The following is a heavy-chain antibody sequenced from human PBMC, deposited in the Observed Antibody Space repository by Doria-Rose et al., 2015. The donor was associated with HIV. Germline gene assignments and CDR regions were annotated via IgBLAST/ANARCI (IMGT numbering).Heavy chain of an antibody. J-gene: IGHJ4*02. D-gene: IGHD6-13*01. CDR1: GVSLSSPGMG. V-gene: IGHV2-26*01. CDR2: ICSDDEI. Sequence: QVTLKESDPVLVKPTETLTLTCTVSGVSLSSPGMGVSWIRQPPGKALEWLANICSDDEISYKTSLKSRLTISRGTSNSQVVLTMADMDPVDTATYYCARIKSSRWYHKYYFDFWGQGTLVIVSA. CDR3: ARIKSSRWYHKYYFDF.